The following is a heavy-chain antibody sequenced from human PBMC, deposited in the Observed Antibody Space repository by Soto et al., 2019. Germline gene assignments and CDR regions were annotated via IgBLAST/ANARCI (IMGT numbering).Heavy chain of an antibody. CDR1: GDSISNSNYY. J-gene: IGHJ4*02. CDR2: IYHSGST. CDR3: ARDYDSRGYYSFDY. V-gene: IGHV4-39*01. Sequence: SETLSLTCTVSGDSISNSNYYWGWIRQPPGKGLEWIGSIYHSGSTYYSPSLESRVTISRDTSRNQFSLRLSSVTAADTAVYFCARDYDSRGYYSFDYWGQGTLVTVSS. D-gene: IGHD3-22*01.